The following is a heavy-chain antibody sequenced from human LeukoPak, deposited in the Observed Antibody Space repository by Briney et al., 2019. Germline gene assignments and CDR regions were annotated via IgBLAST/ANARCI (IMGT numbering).Heavy chain of an antibody. CDR2: ISDDGGAT. V-gene: IGHV3-23*01. J-gene: IGHJ6*03. CDR1: GFTFGRYA. CDR3: AKGHRVVVPSTRILDV. D-gene: IGHD2-2*01. Sequence: QAGGSLRLSCAASGFTFGRYAMTWVRQAPGMGLEWVSFISDDGGATYYADSVKGRFTISRDNSKNTLYLQMNTLRAEDTAVYYCAKGHRVVVPSTRILDVWGKGTTVTVSS.